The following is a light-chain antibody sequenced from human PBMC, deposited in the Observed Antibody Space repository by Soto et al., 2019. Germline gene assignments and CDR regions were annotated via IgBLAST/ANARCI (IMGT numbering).Light chain of an antibody. J-gene: IGKJ2*01. Sequence: IVMTQSPATLSVSPGERATLSCRASQSVSSNLAWYQQKPGQAPRLLIYGASTRATGIPARFSGSGSGTEFTLTISSLQSEDFAVYYCQQYNKGFMYTFGQGTKLVIK. CDR2: GAS. V-gene: IGKV3-15*01. CDR1: QSVSSN. CDR3: QQYNKGFMYT.